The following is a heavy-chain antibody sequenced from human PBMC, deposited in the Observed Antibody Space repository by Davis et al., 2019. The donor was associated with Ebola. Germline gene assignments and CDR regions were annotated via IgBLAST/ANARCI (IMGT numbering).Heavy chain of an antibody. CDR1: GGSVSSGSYY. D-gene: IGHD6-13*01. J-gene: IGHJ3*02. Sequence: PSETLSLTCTVSGGSVSSGSYYWSWIRQPPGKGLEWIGYIYYSGSTNYNPSLKSRVTISVDTSKNQFSLKLSSVTAADTAVYYCARDLAYSSSWYGDAFDIWGQGTMVTVSS. V-gene: IGHV4-61*01. CDR2: IYYSGST. CDR3: ARDLAYSSSWYGDAFDI.